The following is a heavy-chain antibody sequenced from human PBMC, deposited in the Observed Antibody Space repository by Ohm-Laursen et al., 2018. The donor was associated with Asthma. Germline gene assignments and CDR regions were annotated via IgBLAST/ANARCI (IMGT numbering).Heavy chain of an antibody. CDR1: GGTFSSYD. D-gene: IGHD1-7*01. Sequence: ASVKVSCKASGGTFSSYDINWVRQATGQGLEWMGWMNPNSGNTGYAQKFQGRVTMTRNTSISTAYMELSSLRSEDTAVYYCAITGTTDYYYGMDVWGQGTTVTVSS. V-gene: IGHV1-8*02. J-gene: IGHJ6*02. CDR3: AITGTTDYYYGMDV. CDR2: MNPNSGNT.